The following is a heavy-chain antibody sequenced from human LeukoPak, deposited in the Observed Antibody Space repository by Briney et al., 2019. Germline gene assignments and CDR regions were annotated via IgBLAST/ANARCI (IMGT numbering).Heavy chain of an antibody. V-gene: IGHV1-18*01. J-gene: IGHJ4*02. Sequence: ASVKVSCKASGYTFTSYGINWVRQAPGQGLEWMGWISAYNGNTNYAQKLQGRVTMTTDTSTSTAYMELRSLRSDDTAVYYCARVGDILTGYPHFDYWGQGTLVTVSS. CDR3: ARVGDILTGYPHFDY. CDR2: ISAYNGNT. D-gene: IGHD3-9*01. CDR1: GYTFTSYG.